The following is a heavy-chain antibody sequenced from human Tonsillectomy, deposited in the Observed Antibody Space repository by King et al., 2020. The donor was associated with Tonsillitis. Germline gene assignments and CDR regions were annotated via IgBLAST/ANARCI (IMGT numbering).Heavy chain of an antibody. CDR1: GYTFTGYY. CDR3: ARVRDQEPNFADAFDI. J-gene: IGHJ3*02. CDR2: INPNNGGT. V-gene: IGHV1-2*02. Sequence: QLVQSGAEVKKPGASVKVSCKPSGYTFTGYYMHWVRQAPGQGLEWMGWINPNNGGTNSAPKFQGRVTMTRDTSISTAYMELSRLKYDDTAVYYCARVRDQEPNFADAFDIWGQGTMVTVSS. D-gene: IGHD1-14*01.